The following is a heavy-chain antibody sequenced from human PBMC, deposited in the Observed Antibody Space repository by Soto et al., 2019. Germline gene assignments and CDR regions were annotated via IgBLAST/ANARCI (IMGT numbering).Heavy chain of an antibody. D-gene: IGHD2-15*01. V-gene: IGHV1-2*04. Sequence: QVQLVQSGAEVKKPGASVKVSCKASGYTFTGYXXXWVRQAPGQGLEWMGWINPNSGGTXYAQKFQGWVTMTRDTSISTAYMELSRLRSDDTAVYYCARSYCSGGSCWSGRYAFDIWGQGTMVTVSS. CDR3: ARSYCSGGSCWSGRYAFDI. CDR1: GYTFTGYX. J-gene: IGHJ3*02. CDR2: INPNSGGT.